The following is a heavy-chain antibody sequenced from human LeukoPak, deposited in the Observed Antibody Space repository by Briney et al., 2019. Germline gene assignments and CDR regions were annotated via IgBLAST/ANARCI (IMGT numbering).Heavy chain of an antibody. D-gene: IGHD6-19*01. Sequence: PGGSLRLSCEGSGFKFDDYAMPWVRQAPGRDLEWVSGVNWNSGNIGYADSVKGRFTISRDNAEKSLYLQMNSLRPEDTALYYCAKDCRSGWYGGCFEHWGQGTLVTVSS. CDR2: VNWNSGNI. CDR1: GFKFDDYA. J-gene: IGHJ1*01. CDR3: AKDCRSGWYGGCFEH. V-gene: IGHV3-9*01.